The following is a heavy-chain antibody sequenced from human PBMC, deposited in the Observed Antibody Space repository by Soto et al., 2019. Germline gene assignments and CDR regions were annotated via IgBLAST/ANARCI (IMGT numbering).Heavy chain of an antibody. D-gene: IGHD3-22*01. V-gene: IGHV1-18*04. CDR2: ISAYNGNT. CDR1: GCTVRSYS. Sequence: DSGWTECETAGCTVRSYSIMGVRQANKKGLEWMEWISAYNGNTNYAQKLQGRVTMTTDTSTSTAYMELRSLRSDDTAVYYCARDRPGNYYDSSGYYYRPVDAFDIWGQGIMVTVS. CDR3: ARDRPGNYYDSSGYYYRPVDAFDI. J-gene: IGHJ3*02.